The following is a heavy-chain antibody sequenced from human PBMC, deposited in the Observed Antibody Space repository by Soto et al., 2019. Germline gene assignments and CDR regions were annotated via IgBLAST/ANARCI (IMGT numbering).Heavy chain of an antibody. V-gene: IGHV3-23*01. Sequence: EVQLLESGGGLVQPGGSLRLSCVASGFTFSTYAMSWVRQAPREGLKWVSTISGSGGTTYYADSVQGRFTISRDNSKNTLYLQVNSLRAEDSAKYYCARYCSPTSCTIRYGMDVWGQGTTVTVSS. CDR2: ISGSGGTT. J-gene: IGHJ6*02. D-gene: IGHD2-15*01. CDR1: GFTFSTYA. CDR3: ARYCSPTSCTIRYGMDV.